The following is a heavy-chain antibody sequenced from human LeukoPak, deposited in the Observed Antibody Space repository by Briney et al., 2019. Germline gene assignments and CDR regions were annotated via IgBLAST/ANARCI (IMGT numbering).Heavy chain of an antibody. D-gene: IGHD3-9*01. CDR3: ARGNILTAYYNDY. CDR1: GYTFTSYA. V-gene: IGHV1-46*01. Sequence: GVSVKVSCKASGYTFTSYAMNWVRQAPGQGLEWMGVINPSGGSTDFPQEFQGRVTLTRDKSTSTVYMELSSLRSKDTAVYYCARGNILTAYYNDYWGQGTLVTVSS. J-gene: IGHJ4*02. CDR2: INPSGGST.